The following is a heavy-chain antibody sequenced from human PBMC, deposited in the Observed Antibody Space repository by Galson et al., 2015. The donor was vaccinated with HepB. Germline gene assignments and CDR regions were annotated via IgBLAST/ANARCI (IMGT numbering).Heavy chain of an antibody. J-gene: IGHJ5*01. Sequence: SLRLSCAASGFNFGTYWMHWVRQAPGKGLVWVSRMNSDGTSISYADSVKGRFTISRDNAKNTLFLQMNSLRAEDTAVYYCTRVPGSGSWFDSWGQGTLVTVSS. V-gene: IGHV3-74*01. D-gene: IGHD1-26*01. CDR2: MNSDGTSI. CDR3: TRVPGSGSWFDS. CDR1: GFNFGTYW.